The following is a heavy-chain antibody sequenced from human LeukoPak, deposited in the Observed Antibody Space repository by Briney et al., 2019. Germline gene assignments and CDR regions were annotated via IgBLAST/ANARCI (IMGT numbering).Heavy chain of an antibody. Sequence: GGTLRLSCAASGFTFSSYGMSWVRQAPGKGLEWVSAISGSGGSTYYADSVKGRFTISRDNSKNTLYLQMNSLRAEDTAVYYCAKEWELFTYHFDYWGQGTLVTVSS. V-gene: IGHV3-23*01. CDR1: GFTFSSYG. CDR2: ISGSGGST. D-gene: IGHD1-26*01. J-gene: IGHJ4*02. CDR3: AKEWELFTYHFDY.